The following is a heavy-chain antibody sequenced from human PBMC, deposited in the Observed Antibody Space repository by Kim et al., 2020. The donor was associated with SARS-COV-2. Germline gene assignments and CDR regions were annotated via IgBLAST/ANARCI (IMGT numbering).Heavy chain of an antibody. J-gene: IGHJ4*02. CDR3: AGGNYLGY. V-gene: IGHV1-8*01. Sequence: SGNKGYARKFQGRVTMTRRTSITTAYMELSSLRSEDTAVYYCAGGNYLGYWGQGTLVTVSS. CDR2: SGNK.